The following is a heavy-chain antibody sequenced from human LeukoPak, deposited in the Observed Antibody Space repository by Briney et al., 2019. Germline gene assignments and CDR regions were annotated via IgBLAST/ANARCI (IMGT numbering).Heavy chain of an antibody. V-gene: IGHV1-2*06. CDR1: GYISTGNY. Sequence: GASVKVSCKAIGYISTGNYIHWVRQAPGQGLEWMGLINPISGITNYAQKFQGRVTMNRDTSITIAYMELSRLTSDDTAVFYCAREVGYSASYYGRFDPWGQGTLVTVSS. CDR2: INPISGIT. D-gene: IGHD3-10*01. CDR3: AREVGYSASYYGRFDP. J-gene: IGHJ5*02.